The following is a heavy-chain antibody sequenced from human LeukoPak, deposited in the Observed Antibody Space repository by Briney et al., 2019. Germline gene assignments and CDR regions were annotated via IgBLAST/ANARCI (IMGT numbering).Heavy chain of an antibody. CDR3: VRGQTIDY. V-gene: IGHV3-74*03. CDR2: IKSEGSGI. J-gene: IGHJ4*02. Sequence: GGSLRLSCTTSGFAFSNYWMYWVRQAPGKGLEWVSRIKSEGSGITYSDNVEGRFTISRDNFKNTFLQMNSLRDEDTAMYYCVRGQTIDYWGQGTLVTVSS. D-gene: IGHD3-3*01. CDR1: GFAFSNYW.